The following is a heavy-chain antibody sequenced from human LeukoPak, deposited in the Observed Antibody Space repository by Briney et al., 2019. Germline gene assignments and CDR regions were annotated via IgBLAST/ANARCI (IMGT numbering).Heavy chain of an antibody. Sequence: GRSLRLSCAASGFTFSSYGMHWVRQAPGKGLEWVAVISYDGSNKYYADSVKGRFTISRDNSKNTLYLQMNSLRAEDTAVYYCAKGPVLSWGQGTLVTVSS. CDR1: GFTFSSYG. CDR3: AKGPVLS. V-gene: IGHV3-30*18. CDR2: ISYDGSNK. J-gene: IGHJ5*02. D-gene: IGHD2-8*01.